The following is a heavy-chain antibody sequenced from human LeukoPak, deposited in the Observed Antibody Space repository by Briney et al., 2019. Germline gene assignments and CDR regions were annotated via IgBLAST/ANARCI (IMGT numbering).Heavy chain of an antibody. Sequence: GGSLRLSCAASGFTFSSYSMNWVRQGPGKGLEWVSSISSSSNYIHYADSVKGRFTISRDNAKNSLYLQMNSLRAEDTAVYFCARGTLGAWGWWGQGTLVTVSS. D-gene: IGHD6-19*01. V-gene: IGHV3-21*01. J-gene: IGHJ4*02. CDR3: ARGTLGAWGW. CDR1: GFTFSSYS. CDR2: ISSSSNYI.